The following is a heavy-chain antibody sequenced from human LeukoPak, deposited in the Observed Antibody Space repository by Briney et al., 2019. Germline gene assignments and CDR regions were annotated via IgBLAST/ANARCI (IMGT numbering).Heavy chain of an antibody. CDR2: IKQDGSEK. D-gene: IGHD3-22*01. CDR3: ARDAYDSSGYSGAVDY. J-gene: IGHJ4*02. CDR1: GFTFSSYW. V-gene: IGHV3-7*01. Sequence: GGSLRLSCAASGFTFSSYWMSWVRQAPGKGLEWVAHIKQDGSEKYYVDSVKGRFTISRDNAKNSLYLQMNSLRAEDTGVYYCARDAYDSSGYSGAVDYWGQGTLVTVSS.